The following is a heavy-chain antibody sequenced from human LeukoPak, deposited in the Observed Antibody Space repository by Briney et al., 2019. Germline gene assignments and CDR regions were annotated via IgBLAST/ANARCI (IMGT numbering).Heavy chain of an antibody. CDR3: ARVRGSRGYGADFDF. CDR1: GGSIRSSDYF. Sequence: PETLSLTCTVSGGSIRSSDYFWGWIRQPPGQGLEWIGSIYYNGNTYDNPSLKSRVTVSVSTSKNQFSLNLKSVTAADTAVYYCARVRGSRGYGADFDFWGQGTLVTVSS. V-gene: IGHV4-39*07. CDR2: IYYNGNT. J-gene: IGHJ4*02. D-gene: IGHD3-22*01.